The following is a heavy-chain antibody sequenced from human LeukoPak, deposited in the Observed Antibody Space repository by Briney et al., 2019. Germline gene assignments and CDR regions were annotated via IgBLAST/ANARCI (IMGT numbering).Heavy chain of an antibody. D-gene: IGHD3-22*01. CDR2: ISDDGSIT. J-gene: IGHJ4*02. CDR3: ARRYYETNVYDRHFDH. Sequence: GGSLRLSCAASGFTFSRDWMHWVRQAPGKGPVWVSRISDDGSITTYADSVKGRFTISRDNAKSMMFLQMNSLRAEDTAVYFCARRYYETNVYDRHFDHWGQGILVTVSS. V-gene: IGHV3-74*03. CDR1: GFTFSRDW.